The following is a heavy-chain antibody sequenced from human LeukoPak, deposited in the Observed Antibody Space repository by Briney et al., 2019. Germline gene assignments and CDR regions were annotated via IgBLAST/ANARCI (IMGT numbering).Heavy chain of an antibody. Sequence: GGSLRLSCAASGFTFSNYNMNGVRQAPGKGLEWVSYISSSSDTVFYPDSVKGRFTISRDNAKNSLYLQMYSLRDDDTAVYYCARDDTGNSGHFDLWGRGTLVTVSS. CDR1: GFTFSNYN. V-gene: IGHV3-48*02. CDR3: ARDDTGNSGHFDL. D-gene: IGHD1-1*01. CDR2: ISSSSDTV. J-gene: IGHJ2*01.